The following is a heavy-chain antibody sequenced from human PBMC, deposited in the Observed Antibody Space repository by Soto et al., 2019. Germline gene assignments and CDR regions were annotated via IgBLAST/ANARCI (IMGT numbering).Heavy chain of an antibody. CDR1: GFTFSSYS. Sequence: GGSLRLSCAASGFTFSSYSMNWVRQAPGKGLEWVSYISSSSSTIYYADSVKGRFTISRDNAKNTLYLQMNSLRAEDTAVYYCARVGDLPGDYYYYMDVWGKGTTVTVSS. D-gene: IGHD3-16*01. J-gene: IGHJ6*03. CDR3: ARVGDLPGDYYYYMDV. V-gene: IGHV3-48*04. CDR2: ISSSSSTI.